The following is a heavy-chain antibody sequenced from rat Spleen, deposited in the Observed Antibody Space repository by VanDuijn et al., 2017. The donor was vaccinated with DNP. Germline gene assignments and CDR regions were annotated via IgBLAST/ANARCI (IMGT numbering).Heavy chain of an antibody. D-gene: IGHD1-1*01. V-gene: IGHV3-1*01. CDR1: GYSITSNY. CDR2: ISYSGST. Sequence: EVQLQESGPGLVKPSQSLSLTCSVTGYSITSNYWGWIRKFPGSEMDWIGHISYSGSTSYNPSLKSRISITRDTSKNQFFLQLNSVTTEDTATYYCARYDYYSGMDAWGQGTSVTVSS. CDR3: ARYDYYSGMDA. J-gene: IGHJ4*01.